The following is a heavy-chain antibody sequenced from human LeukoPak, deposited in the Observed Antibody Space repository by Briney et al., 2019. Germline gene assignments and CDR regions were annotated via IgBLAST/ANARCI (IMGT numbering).Heavy chain of an antibody. CDR3: ARVGYDFWSGYRPYYYYYMDV. D-gene: IGHD3-3*01. Sequence: SETLSLTCTVSGGSISSHYWSWIRQPPGKGLEWIGYIYYSGSTNYNPSLKSRVTISVDTSKNQFSLKLSSVTAADTAVYYCARVGYDFWSGYRPYYYYYMDVWGKGTTVTVSS. V-gene: IGHV4-59*11. CDR2: IYYSGST. CDR1: GGSISSHY. J-gene: IGHJ6*03.